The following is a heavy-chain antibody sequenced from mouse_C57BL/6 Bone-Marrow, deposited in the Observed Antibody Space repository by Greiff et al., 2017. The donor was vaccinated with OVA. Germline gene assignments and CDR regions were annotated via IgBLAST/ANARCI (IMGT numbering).Heavy chain of an antibody. V-gene: IGHV1-15*01. CDR2: IDPGGGGT. CDR1: GYTFTDYE. D-gene: IGHD1-1*01. J-gene: IGHJ2*01. Sequence: VQLNQSGAELVRPGASVTLSCKASGYTFTDYEMHWVKQTPVHGLEWIGAIDPGGGGTDYNQKFKGKGRLTADKSSSTAYMELRSLTSEDSAVYYCTCCYAFFDYWGQGTTLTVSS. CDR3: TCCYAFFDY.